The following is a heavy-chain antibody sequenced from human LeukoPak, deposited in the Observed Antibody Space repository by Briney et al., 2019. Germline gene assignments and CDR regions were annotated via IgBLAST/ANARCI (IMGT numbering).Heavy chain of an antibody. CDR3: ARTHSTNWFDP. J-gene: IGHJ5*02. CDR1: GYSISSGYY. Sequence: SETLSLTCAVSGYSISSGYYWGWIRQPPGNGLEWIGSIYHSGSTYYNPSLKSRVTISVDTSKNQFSLKLSSVTAADTAVYYCARTHSTNWFDPWGQGTLVTVSS. CDR2: IYHSGST. D-gene: IGHD2/OR15-2a*01. V-gene: IGHV4-38-2*01.